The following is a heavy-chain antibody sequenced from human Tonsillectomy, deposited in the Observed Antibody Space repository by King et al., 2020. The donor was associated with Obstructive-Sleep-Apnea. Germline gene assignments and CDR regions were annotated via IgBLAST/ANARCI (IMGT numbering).Heavy chain of an antibody. V-gene: IGHV4-59*08. J-gene: IGHJ4*02. CDR1: GGSISSFY. Sequence: QLQESGPGLVKPSETLSLTCSVSGGSISSFYWTWIRQPPGEGLEWIGYIYYSGSTIYNPSLKSRVTISVDTPKNQFSLKLSSVTAADTAVYYCARHASSGYYEGIDYWGQGTLVTVSS. D-gene: IGHD3-22*01. CDR2: IYYSGST. CDR3: ARHASSGYYEGIDY.